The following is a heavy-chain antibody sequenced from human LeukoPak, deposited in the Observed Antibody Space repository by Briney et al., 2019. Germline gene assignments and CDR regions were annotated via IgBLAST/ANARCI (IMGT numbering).Heavy chain of an antibody. J-gene: IGHJ4*02. Sequence: GESLKISCKGSGYSFTSYWIGWVRQMPGKGLEWMGIIYPGDSDTRYSPSFQGQVTISADKSTNTTYVQWTSLKASDTAMYYCARPHSKYCTSTGCPFDYWGQGTLVTVSS. D-gene: IGHD2-2*01. CDR3: ARPHSKYCTSTGCPFDY. CDR1: GYSFTSYW. V-gene: IGHV5-51*01. CDR2: IYPGDSDT.